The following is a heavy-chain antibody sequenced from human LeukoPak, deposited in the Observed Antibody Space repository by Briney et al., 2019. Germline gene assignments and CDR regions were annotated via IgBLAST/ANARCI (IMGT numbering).Heavy chain of an antibody. CDR1: GGSISSYY. J-gene: IGHJ6*04. CDR2: IYYSGST. CDR3: ARMSYYYGMDV. Sequence: SETLSLTCTVSGGSISSYYWSWIRQPPGKGLEWIGYIYYSGSTDYNPSLKSRVTISVDTSKNQFSLKLSSGTAADTAVYYCARMSYYYGMDVWGKGTTVTVSS. V-gene: IGHV4-59*01.